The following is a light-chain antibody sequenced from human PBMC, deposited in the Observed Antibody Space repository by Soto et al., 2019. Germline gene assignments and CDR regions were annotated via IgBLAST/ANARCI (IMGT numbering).Light chain of an antibody. J-gene: IGKJ4*01. CDR3: QQSYSSPLT. CDR2: AAS. CDR1: QSMSNY. Sequence: DIHMTQSPSTLSASVGDRVTITCRASQSMSNYLNWYQQKPGKAPKLLIYAASSLQNGVPPRFSGSGSGTDFTLTISSLQPEDFATYYCQQSYSSPLTFGGGTKVEIK. V-gene: IGKV1-39*01.